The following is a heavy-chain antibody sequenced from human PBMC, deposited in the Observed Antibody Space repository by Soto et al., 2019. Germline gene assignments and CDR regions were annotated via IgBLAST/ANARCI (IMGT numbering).Heavy chain of an antibody. CDR2: ISWNSGSI. V-gene: IGHV3-9*01. J-gene: IGHJ4*02. CDR3: AKDTNYGDYGGIDY. D-gene: IGHD4-17*01. Sequence: EVQLVESGGGLVQPGRSLRLSCAASGFTFDDYAMHWVRQAPGKGLEWVSGISWNSGSIGYADSGKGRFTISRDNAKNSLYLQMNSLRAEDTALYYCAKDTNYGDYGGIDYWGQGTLVTVSS. CDR1: GFTFDDYA.